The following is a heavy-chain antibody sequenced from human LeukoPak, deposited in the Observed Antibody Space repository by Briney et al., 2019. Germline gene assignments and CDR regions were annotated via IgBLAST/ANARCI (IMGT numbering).Heavy chain of an antibody. CDR3: ARPVLAVAEAFDI. Sequence: GGSLRLSCAASGFTVSSNYMSWVRQAPGKGLEWVSVIYSGGSTYYADSVKGRFTISRDNSKNTLYLQMNSLRAEDTAVYYCARPVLAVAEAFDIWGQGTMVTVSS. D-gene: IGHD6-19*01. CDR2: IYSGGST. V-gene: IGHV3-53*05. J-gene: IGHJ3*02. CDR1: GFTVSSNY.